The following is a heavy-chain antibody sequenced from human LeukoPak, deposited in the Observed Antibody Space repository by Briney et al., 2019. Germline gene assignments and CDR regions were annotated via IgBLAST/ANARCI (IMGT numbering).Heavy chain of an antibody. J-gene: IGHJ6*04. Sequence: GSLRLSCSASGFTFSSYAMHWVRQAPGKGLEYVSAISSNGGSTYYADSVKGRFTISRDNSKNTLYLQMSSLRAEDTAVYYCVKSSGVAAAGTEHYYYYGMDVWGKGTTVTVSS. V-gene: IGHV3-64D*06. CDR3: VKSSGVAAAGTEHYYYYGMDV. D-gene: IGHD6-13*01. CDR2: ISSNGGST. CDR1: GFTFSSYA.